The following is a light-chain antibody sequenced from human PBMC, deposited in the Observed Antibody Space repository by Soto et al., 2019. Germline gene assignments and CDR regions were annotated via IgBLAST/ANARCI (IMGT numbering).Light chain of an antibody. CDR1: SSDVGGYNH. J-gene: IGLJ1*01. CDR3: SSYTTSNTRQIV. V-gene: IGLV2-14*01. CDR2: DVT. Sequence: QSALTQPASVSGSPGQSITLSCTGTSSDVGGYNHVSWYQQHPGKAPKLMIYDVTNRSSGVSNRFSGSKPGNTASLTISGLQPEEEADYYCSSYTTSNTRQIVFGTGTKVTVL.